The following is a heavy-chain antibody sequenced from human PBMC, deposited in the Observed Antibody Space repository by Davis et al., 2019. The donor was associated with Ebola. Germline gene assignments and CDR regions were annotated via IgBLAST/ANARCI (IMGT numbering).Heavy chain of an antibody. V-gene: IGHV4-39*01. CDR3: ARGPYSSSWARRYGMDV. Sequence: SETLSLTCTVSGGSISSSSYYWGWIRQPPGKGLEWIGSIYYSGSTYYNPSLKSRVTISVDTSKNQFSLKLSSVTAADTAVYYCARGPYSSSWARRYGMDVWGQGTTVTVSS. CDR2: IYYSGST. CDR1: GGSISSSSYY. D-gene: IGHD6-13*01. J-gene: IGHJ6*02.